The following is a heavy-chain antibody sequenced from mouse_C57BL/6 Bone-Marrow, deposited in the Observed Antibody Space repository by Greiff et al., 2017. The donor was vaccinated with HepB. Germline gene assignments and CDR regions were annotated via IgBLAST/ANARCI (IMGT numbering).Heavy chain of an antibody. Sequence: EVKVVESGGGLVQPGESLKLSCESNEYEFPSHDMSWVRKTPEKRLELVAAINSDGGSTYYPDTMERRFIISRDNTKKTLYLQMSSLGSEDTALYYCARQRAGTPWFAYWGQGTLVTVSA. J-gene: IGHJ3*01. CDR2: INSDGGST. CDR1: EYEFPSHD. D-gene: IGHD4-1*01. V-gene: IGHV5-2*01. CDR3: ARQRAGTPWFAY.